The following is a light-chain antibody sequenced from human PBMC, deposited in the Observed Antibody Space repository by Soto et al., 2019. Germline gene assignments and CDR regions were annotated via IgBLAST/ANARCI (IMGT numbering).Light chain of an antibody. Sequence: QSALTQPASVSGSPEQSITISCTGTSSDVGGYNYVSWYQQHPGKAPKLLIYDVSNRPSGVSSRFSGSKSGNTASLTISGLQAEDEADYYCSSYTSSSTWVFGGGTKVTVL. CDR2: DVS. V-gene: IGLV2-14*03. CDR1: SSDVGGYNY. CDR3: SSYTSSSTWV. J-gene: IGLJ3*02.